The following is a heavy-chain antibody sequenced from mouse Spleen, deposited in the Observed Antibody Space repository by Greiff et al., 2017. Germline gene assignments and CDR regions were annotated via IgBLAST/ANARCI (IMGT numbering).Heavy chain of an antibody. CDR3: ARVYAY. CDR2: IDPSDSYT. V-gene: IGHV1-69*01. CDR1: GYTFTSYW. Sequence: QVQLKQPGAELVMPGASVKLSCKASGYTFTSYWMHWVKQRPGQGLEWIGEIDPSDSYTNYNQKFKGKATLTVDKSSSTAYMQLSSLTSEDSAVYYCARVYAYWGQGTLVTVSA. J-gene: IGHJ3*01.